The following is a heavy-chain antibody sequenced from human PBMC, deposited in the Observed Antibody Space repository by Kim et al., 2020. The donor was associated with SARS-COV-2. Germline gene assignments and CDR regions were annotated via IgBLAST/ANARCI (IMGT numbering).Heavy chain of an antibody. CDR2: IYHSGST. CDR1: GGSISTNNYY. V-gene: IGHV4-39*02. CDR3: ASRSVAAKAFDI. Sequence: SETLSLTCTVSGGSISTNNYYWGWIRQPPGKGLEWIGNIYHSGSTYYSPSLKSRLTISVDTSKNHFSLKLNSVTAADRAVYYCASRSVAAKAFDIWGQGTMVTVSS. D-gene: IGHD6-6*01. J-gene: IGHJ3*02.